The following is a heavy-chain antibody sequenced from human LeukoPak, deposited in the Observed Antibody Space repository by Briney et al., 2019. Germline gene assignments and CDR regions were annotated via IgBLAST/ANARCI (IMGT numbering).Heavy chain of an antibody. D-gene: IGHD6-25*01. J-gene: IGHJ4*02. Sequence: SETLSLTCTVSGGSISSYHWSWIQQPPGKGPEWIGYIYYSGSTNYNPSLKSRVTISVDTSKNQFSLKLSSVTAADTAVYYCASAEAGLYFDYWGQGTLVTVSS. V-gene: IGHV4-59*01. CDR2: IYYSGST. CDR1: GGSISSYH. CDR3: ASAEAGLYFDY.